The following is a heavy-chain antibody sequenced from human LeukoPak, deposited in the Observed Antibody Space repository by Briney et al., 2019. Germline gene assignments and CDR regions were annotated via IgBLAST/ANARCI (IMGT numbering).Heavy chain of an antibody. J-gene: IGHJ4*02. CDR2: INHSGST. D-gene: IGHD3-10*01. V-gene: IGHV4-34*01. CDR1: GGSFSGYY. Sequence: PSETLSLTCAVYGGSFSGYYWSWIRQPPGKGLEWIGEINHSGSTNYNPSLKSRVTISVDTSKNQFSLKLSSVTAADTAVYYCARLRLGRRVNYYGSGSYYYFDYWGQGTLVTVSS. CDR3: ARLRLGRRVNYYGSGSYYYFDY.